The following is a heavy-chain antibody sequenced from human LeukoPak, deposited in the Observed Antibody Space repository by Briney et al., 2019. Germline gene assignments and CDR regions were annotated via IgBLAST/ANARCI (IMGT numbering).Heavy chain of an antibody. CDR3: ARHVRATGTTHFDY. Sequence: SETLSLTCTVSGGSISSSSYYWGWIRQPPGKGLEWIGSIYYSGSTYYNPSLKSRVTISVDTSKNQFSLQLSSVTAADTAVYYCARHVRATGTTHFDYWGQGTPVTVSS. CDR2: IYYSGST. CDR1: GGSISSSSYY. V-gene: IGHV4-39*01. D-gene: IGHD1-1*01. J-gene: IGHJ4*02.